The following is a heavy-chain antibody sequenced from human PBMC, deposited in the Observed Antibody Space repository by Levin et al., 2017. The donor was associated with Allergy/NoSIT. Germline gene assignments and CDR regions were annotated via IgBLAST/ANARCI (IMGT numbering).Heavy chain of an antibody. D-gene: IGHD3-22*01. CDR2: ISSSGSTI. Sequence: PGGSLRLSCAASGFTFSDYYMSWIRQAPGKGLEWVSYISSSGSTIYYADSVKGRFTISRDNAKNSLYLQMNSLRAEDTAVYYCAREGFPYYYDSSGRRDAFDIWGQGTMVTVSS. CDR3: AREGFPYYYDSSGRRDAFDI. J-gene: IGHJ3*02. CDR1: GFTFSDYY. V-gene: IGHV3-11*01.